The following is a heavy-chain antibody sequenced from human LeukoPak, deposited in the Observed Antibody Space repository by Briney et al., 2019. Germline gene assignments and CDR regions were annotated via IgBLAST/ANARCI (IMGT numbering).Heavy chain of an antibody. CDR2: INPSGGST. CDR1: GYTFTSYY. J-gene: IGHJ4*02. V-gene: IGHV1-46*01. CDR3: AGDRRWLPLDY. Sequence: ASVKVSCKASGYTFTSYYMHWVRQAPGQGLEWMGIINPSGGSTSYAQKFQGRVTMTRDTSISTAYMELSRLRSDDTAVYYCAGDRRWLPLDYWGQGTLVTVSS. D-gene: IGHD5-12*01.